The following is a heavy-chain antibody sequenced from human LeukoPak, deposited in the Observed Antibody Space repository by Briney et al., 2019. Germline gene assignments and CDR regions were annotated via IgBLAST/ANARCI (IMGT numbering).Heavy chain of an antibody. CDR3: ATSSPRNYFDR. J-gene: IGHJ4*02. D-gene: IGHD1-14*01. V-gene: IGHV3-33*01. CDR1: GFIFSTYG. Sequence: GGSLRLSCVASGFIFSTYGLHWVRQSPGRGLEWVAVIWYDGSQRYYADSVKGRFTISRDDSQNTIYLQMDSLRAEDTAVYYCATSSPRNYFDRWGQGTLVTVSS. CDR2: IWYDGSQR.